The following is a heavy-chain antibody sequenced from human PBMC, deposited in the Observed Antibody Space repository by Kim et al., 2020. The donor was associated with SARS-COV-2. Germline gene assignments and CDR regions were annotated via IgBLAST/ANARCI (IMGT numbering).Heavy chain of an antibody. Sequence: ASVKVSCKASGYTFTSYGISWVRQAPGQGLEWMGWISAYNGNTNYAQKLQGRVTMTTDTSTSTAYMKLRSLRSDDTAVYYCARRYSSSWGEYYGMDVWGQGTTVTVSS. CDR1: GYTFTSYG. D-gene: IGHD6-13*01. CDR2: ISAYNGNT. V-gene: IGHV1-18*01. CDR3: ARRYSSSWGEYYGMDV. J-gene: IGHJ6*02.